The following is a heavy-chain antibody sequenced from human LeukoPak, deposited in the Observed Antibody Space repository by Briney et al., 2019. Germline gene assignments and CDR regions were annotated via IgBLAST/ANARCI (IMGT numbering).Heavy chain of an antibody. V-gene: IGHV1-2*02. CDR3: ARDTMVYATNYHYYYMDV. J-gene: IGHJ6*03. Sequence: ASVEVSCKASGYTFTGYYMHWVRQAPGQGLEWMGWINPNSGGTNYAQKFQGRVTMTRDTSISTAYMELSRLRSDDTAVYYCARDTMVYATNYHYYYMDVWGKGTTVTVSS. CDR2: INPNSGGT. D-gene: IGHD2-8*01. CDR1: GYTFTGYY.